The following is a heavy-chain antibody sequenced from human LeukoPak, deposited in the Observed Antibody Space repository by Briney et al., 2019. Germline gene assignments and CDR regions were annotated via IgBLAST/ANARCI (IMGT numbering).Heavy chain of an antibody. CDR3: ARAVRSAGGWFDP. V-gene: IGHV1-8*01. Sequence: XXVXXXXXQGLEWMGWMNPNNGDTGYAQKFQGRVIMTSDSSISTVYMGLSSLRYEDTAVYYCARAVRSAGGWFDPWGQGTLVTVSS. CDR2: MNPNNGDT. J-gene: IGHJ5*02. D-gene: IGHD3-3*01.